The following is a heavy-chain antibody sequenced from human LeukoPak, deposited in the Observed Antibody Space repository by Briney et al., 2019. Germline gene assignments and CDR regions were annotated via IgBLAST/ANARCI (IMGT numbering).Heavy chain of an antibody. J-gene: IGHJ4*02. CDR1: GFTFSDFW. D-gene: IGHD6-6*01. CDR2: INSGGTVT. V-gene: IGHV3-74*01. CDR3: AKAVYSSSSLPFDY. Sequence: GGSLRLSCAASGFTFSDFWMHWVRQAPGKGLVWVSRINSGGTVTNYADSVKGRLTISRDNSKNTLYLQMNSLRAEDTAVYYCAKAVYSSSSLPFDYWGQGTLVTVSS.